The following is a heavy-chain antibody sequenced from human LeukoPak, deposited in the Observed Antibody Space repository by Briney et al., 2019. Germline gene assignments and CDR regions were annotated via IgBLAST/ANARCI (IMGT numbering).Heavy chain of an antibody. Sequence: GGPLRLSCAASGFTFSSYGMHWVRQAPGKGLEWVAVIWYDGSNKYYADSVKGRFTISRDNSKNTLYLQMNSLRAEDTAVYYCTREKSQSRNYYYYGMDVWGQGTTVTVSS. CDR1: GFTFSSYG. V-gene: IGHV3-33*01. J-gene: IGHJ6*02. CDR2: IWYDGSNK. CDR3: TREKSQSRNYYYYGMDV.